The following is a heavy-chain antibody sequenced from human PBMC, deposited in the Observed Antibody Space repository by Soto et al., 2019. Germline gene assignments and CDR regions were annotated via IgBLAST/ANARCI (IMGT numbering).Heavy chain of an antibody. CDR1: GGSFSGYY. V-gene: IGHV4-34*01. Sequence: SETLSLTCAVYGGSFSGYYWSWIRQPPGKGLEWIGEINHSGSTNYNPSLKSRVTISVDTSKNQFSLKLSSVTAADTAVYYCARGRGAYYYDSSGYVYWCQGTLVTVSS. D-gene: IGHD3-22*01. CDR3: ARGRGAYYYDSSGYVY. CDR2: INHSGST. J-gene: IGHJ4*02.